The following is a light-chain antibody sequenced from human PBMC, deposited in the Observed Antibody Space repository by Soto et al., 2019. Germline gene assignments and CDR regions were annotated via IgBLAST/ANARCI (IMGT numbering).Light chain of an antibody. CDR2: GAS. J-gene: IGKJ5*01. V-gene: IGKV3-15*01. CDR1: QSVSSN. CDR3: QQYHNWPIT. Sequence: EIVMTQSPATLSVSPGERATLSCRASQSVSSNLAWYQQKPGQAPRLLIYGASTRATGIPARFSGSGSGTEFTLTISSLQSEDFVVYYCQQYHNWPITFGQGTRLEIK.